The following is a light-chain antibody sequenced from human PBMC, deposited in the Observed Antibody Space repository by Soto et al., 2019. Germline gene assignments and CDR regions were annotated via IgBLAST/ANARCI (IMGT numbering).Light chain of an antibody. V-gene: IGLV1-44*01. CDR3: ATWDDSLNGWV. J-gene: IGLJ3*02. CDR2: GNE. Sequence: QLVLTQPPSASGTPGQRVAISCSGSKSNIGDNTVDWFQQLPGTAPKLLIYGNEERPSGVPDRFSGSKSGTSASLAISGLQSEDEADYYCATWDDSLNGWVFGGGTKLTVL. CDR1: KSNIGDNT.